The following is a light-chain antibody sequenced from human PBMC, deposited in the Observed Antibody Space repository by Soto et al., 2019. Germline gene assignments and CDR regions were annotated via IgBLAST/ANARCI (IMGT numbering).Light chain of an antibody. V-gene: IGLV2-14*01. Sequence: QPVLTQPASVSGSPGQSMAISCTDTSSDVGGYDYVSWYQQQPDKAPKLMIYEVTKRPSGVSNRFSGSKSGNTASLTISGLQSEDEADYYCSSHTSGSTRVFGTGTKVTVL. CDR3: SSHTSGSTRV. CDR1: SSDVGGYDY. J-gene: IGLJ1*01. CDR2: EVT.